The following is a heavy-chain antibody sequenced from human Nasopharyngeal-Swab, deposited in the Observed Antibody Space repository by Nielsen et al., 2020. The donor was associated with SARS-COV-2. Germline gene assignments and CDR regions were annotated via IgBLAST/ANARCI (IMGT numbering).Heavy chain of an antibody. CDR2: FIPIFGTA. CDR1: GGTFSSYA. D-gene: IGHD6-19*01. J-gene: IGHJ4*02. CDR3: ARKQWLVWGGFDY. Sequence: SVKVSCKASGGTFSSYAISWVRQAPGQGLEWMGGFIPIFGTANYAQKFQGRVTITADESTSTAYMELSSLRSEDTAVYYCARKQWLVWGGFDYWGQGTLVTVSS. V-gene: IGHV1-69*13.